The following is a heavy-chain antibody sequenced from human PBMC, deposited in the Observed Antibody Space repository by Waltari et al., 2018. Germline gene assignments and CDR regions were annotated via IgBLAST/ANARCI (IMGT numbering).Heavy chain of an antibody. CDR3: ATGTGDGRASDY. Sequence: EVQLVQSGAEVKKPGATVKISCKASGYTFTDYYMHWEQQAPGKGLEWMRRVDPADGETIYADKFQGRVTITADTSTDTAYMELSSLRSEDTAVYYCATGTGDGRASDYWGQGTLVTVSS. CDR1: GYTFTDYY. D-gene: IGHD7-27*01. V-gene: IGHV1-69-2*01. CDR2: VDPADGET. J-gene: IGHJ4*02.